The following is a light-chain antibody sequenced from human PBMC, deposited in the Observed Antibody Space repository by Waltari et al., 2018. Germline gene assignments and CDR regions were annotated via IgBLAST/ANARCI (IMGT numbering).Light chain of an antibody. V-gene: IGKV2-29*02. CDR2: EVS. CDR1: QCLLHSTGKTY. J-gene: IGKJ1*01. CDR3: MQGSHLRT. Sequence: DLVLTQTPLSLSVTPGQPASISCKSSQCLLHSTGKTYLFWYLQKPGHAPHLLIYEVSSRFSGVRDRFSGSGSWTDFTLEISRVEAEDVGVYYCMQGSHLRTFGQGTKVEIK.